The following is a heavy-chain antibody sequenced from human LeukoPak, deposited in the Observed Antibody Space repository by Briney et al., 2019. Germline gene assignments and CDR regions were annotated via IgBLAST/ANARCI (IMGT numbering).Heavy chain of an antibody. CDR3: ARCSGGTCYSKPPDY. V-gene: IGHV3-23*01. Sequence: GGSLRLSCAASGFTFNTYGMSWVCQAPGKGLEWVSAITDSGGSTYYTDPVKGRLTISRDNSENTLFLQMNSLRAEDTAIYYCARCSGGTCYSKPPDYWGQGTLVTVSS. CDR1: GFTFNTYG. CDR2: ITDSGGST. D-gene: IGHD2-15*01. J-gene: IGHJ4*02.